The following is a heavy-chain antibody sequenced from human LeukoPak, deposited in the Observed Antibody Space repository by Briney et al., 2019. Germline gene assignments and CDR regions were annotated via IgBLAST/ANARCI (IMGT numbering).Heavy chain of an antibody. CDR1: GFTFSSYS. Sequence: NPGGSLRLSCAASGFTFSSYSMNWVRQAPGKGLEWVSSISSSSSYIYYADSVKGRFTISRDNAKSSLYLQMNSLRAEDTAVYYCARDTKFSGAFDYWGQGTLVTVSS. V-gene: IGHV3-21*01. J-gene: IGHJ4*02. D-gene: IGHD3-10*02. CDR3: ARDTKFSGAFDY. CDR2: ISSSSSYI.